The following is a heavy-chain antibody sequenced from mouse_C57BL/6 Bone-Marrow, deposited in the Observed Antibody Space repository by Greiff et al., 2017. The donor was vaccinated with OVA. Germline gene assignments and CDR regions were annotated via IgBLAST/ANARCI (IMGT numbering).Heavy chain of an antibody. D-gene: IGHD1-1*01. Sequence: VQLQQSGAELVRPGASVKLSCTASGFNIKDDYMHWVKQRPEQGLERIGWIDPENGDTEYASKFQGKATITADTSSNTAYLQLSSLTSEDTAVYYCTTEGLLLRPYYAMDYWGQGTSVTVSS. CDR3: TTEGLLLRPYYAMDY. CDR1: GFNIKDDY. J-gene: IGHJ4*01. V-gene: IGHV14-4*01. CDR2: IDPENGDT.